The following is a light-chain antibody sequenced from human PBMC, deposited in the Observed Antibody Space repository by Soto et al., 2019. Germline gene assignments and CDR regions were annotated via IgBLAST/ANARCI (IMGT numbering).Light chain of an antibody. CDR1: QTITRNY. J-gene: IGKJ5*01. CDR2: SAS. CDR3: QQHVSSPIT. V-gene: IGKV3-20*01. Sequence: EIVLTQSPGTLSLSPGERATLSCRASQTITRNYLAWHQQKPGQAPRLLIYSASSRVTGIPDRFSGSGSGTDFTLTISRLEPEDFAVYYCQQHVSSPITFGQGTRLAIK.